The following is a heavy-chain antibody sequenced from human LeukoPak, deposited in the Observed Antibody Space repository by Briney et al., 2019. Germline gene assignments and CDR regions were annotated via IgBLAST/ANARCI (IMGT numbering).Heavy chain of an antibody. D-gene: IGHD2-8*01. CDR2: IRYDGINK. CDR3: ARVFAAGVWFDY. J-gene: IGHJ4*02. Sequence: GGSLRLSCAASGFTFSSYGMHWVRQAPGKGLEWVALIRYDGINKYYADSVKGRFTISRDNSKNTLSLQMNSLRAEDTALYYCARVFAAGVWFDYWGQGTLVTVSS. CDR1: GFTFSSYG. V-gene: IGHV3-30*02.